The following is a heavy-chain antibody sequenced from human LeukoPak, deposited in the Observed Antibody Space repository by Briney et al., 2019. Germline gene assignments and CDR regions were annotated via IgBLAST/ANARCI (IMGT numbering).Heavy chain of an antibody. D-gene: IGHD6-19*01. V-gene: IGHV3-23*01. J-gene: IGHJ4*02. CDR1: GCTFSSYA. Sequence: GGSLRLSCAASGCTFSSYAMSWVRQAPGKGREWVSAISGRGGRTVYADSVKGRFTTSRDNSKNTLYLQMNSLRAEDTAIYYCVKDGSSGWFGRAKTLDYWGQGTLVTVSS. CDR2: ISGRGGRT. CDR3: VKDGSSGWFGRAKTLDY.